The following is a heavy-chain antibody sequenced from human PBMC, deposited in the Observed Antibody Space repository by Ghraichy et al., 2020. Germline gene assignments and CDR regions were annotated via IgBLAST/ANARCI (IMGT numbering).Heavy chain of an antibody. D-gene: IGHD1-20*01. V-gene: IGHV1-2*02. CDR3: AVLDNWNVLSAFDI. Sequence: ASVKVSCKASGYTFTGYYMHWVRQAPGQGLEWMGWINPNSGGTNYAQKFQGRVTMTRDTSISTAYMELSRLRSDDTAVYYCAVLDNWNVLSAFDIWGQGTMVTVSS. CDR1: GYTFTGYY. CDR2: INPNSGGT. J-gene: IGHJ3*02.